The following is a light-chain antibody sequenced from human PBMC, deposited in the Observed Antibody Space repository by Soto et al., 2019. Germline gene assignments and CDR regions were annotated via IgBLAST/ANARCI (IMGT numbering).Light chain of an antibody. CDR1: SSDVGGYNY. J-gene: IGLJ1*01. V-gene: IGLV2-14*01. CDR3: SSYTSSSTLV. CDR2: EVS. Sequence: QSALTKPASVSGSPGQSITISCTGTSSDVGGYNYVSWYQQHSGQAPKLMIYEVSNRPSGVSNRFSGSKSGNTASLTISGLQAEDEADYYCSSYTSSSTLVFGTATKVTVL.